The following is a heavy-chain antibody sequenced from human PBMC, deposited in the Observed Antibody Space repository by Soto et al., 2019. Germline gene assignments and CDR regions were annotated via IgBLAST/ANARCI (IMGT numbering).Heavy chain of an antibody. CDR1: GFTFSSYV. Sequence: PGGSLRLSCAASGFTFSSYVMHWVRQAPGKGLEWVAVISYDGSNKYYADSVKGRFTISRDNSKNTLYLQMNSLRAEDTAVYYCAKDIGYCSGGSCYYYYYYGMDVWGHGTTVTV. J-gene: IGHJ6*02. CDR2: ISYDGSNK. D-gene: IGHD2-15*01. CDR3: AKDIGYCSGGSCYYYYYYGMDV. V-gene: IGHV3-30*18.